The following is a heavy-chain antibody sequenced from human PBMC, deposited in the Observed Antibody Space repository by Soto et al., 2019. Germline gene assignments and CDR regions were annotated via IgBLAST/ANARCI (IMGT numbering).Heavy chain of an antibody. CDR3: ARQRTSVVTQAYFDV. Sequence: SETLSLTCAVYGGSFSGYYWSWIRQPPGKGLEWIGYIYYSGSTYYNPSLKSRVTISVDTSKNQFSLKLSSVTAADTAVYFCARQRTSVVTQAYFDVWGPGSLVTVSS. CDR1: GGSFSGYY. CDR2: IYYSGST. D-gene: IGHD2-21*02. J-gene: IGHJ4*02. V-gene: IGHV4-59*08.